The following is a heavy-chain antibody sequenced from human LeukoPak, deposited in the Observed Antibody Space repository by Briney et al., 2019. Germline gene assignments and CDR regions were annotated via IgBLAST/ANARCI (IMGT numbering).Heavy chain of an antibody. D-gene: IGHD6-19*01. CDR3: ANLLNFGWPDY. CDR2: ISGSGGST. Sequence: PGGSLRLSCAASGFTFSSYAMSWVRQAPGKGLEWVSTISGSGGSTYYADSVKGRFTISRHISKKTLYLQMNSLRAEDTAVYYCANLLNFGWPDYCGQGTLVSVSS. V-gene: IGHV3-23*01. CDR1: GFTFSSYA. J-gene: IGHJ4*02.